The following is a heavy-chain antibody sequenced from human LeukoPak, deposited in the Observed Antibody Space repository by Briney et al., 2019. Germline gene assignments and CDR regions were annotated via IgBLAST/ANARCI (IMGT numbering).Heavy chain of an antibody. J-gene: IGHJ4*02. CDR2: ISTTSAYI. CDR1: GFTFNAYT. D-gene: IGHD1-7*01. CDR3: ASDPNYAAVH. Sequence: PGGSLRLSCAASGFTFNAYTMNWVRQAPGKGLEWVSSISTTSAYIYYADSVKGRFTISRDNSMKSLYLQMNNLGVEDTAIYYCASDPNYAAVHWGQGTLVTVSS. V-gene: IGHV3-21*01.